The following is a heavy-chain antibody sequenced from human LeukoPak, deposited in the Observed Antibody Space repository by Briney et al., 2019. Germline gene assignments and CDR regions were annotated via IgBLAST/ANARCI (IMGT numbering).Heavy chain of an antibody. J-gene: IGHJ4*02. CDR1: GFTFDDYG. CDR3: ARGGGQQLLFS. D-gene: IGHD6-13*01. V-gene: IGHV3-20*04. Sequence: GGSLRLSCAASGFTFDDYGMSWVRQAPGKGLEWVSGINWNGGSTDYADSVKGRFTISRDNAKNSLYLQMNSLRAEDTAVYYCARGGGQQLLFSGGQGTLVTVSS. CDR2: INWNGGST.